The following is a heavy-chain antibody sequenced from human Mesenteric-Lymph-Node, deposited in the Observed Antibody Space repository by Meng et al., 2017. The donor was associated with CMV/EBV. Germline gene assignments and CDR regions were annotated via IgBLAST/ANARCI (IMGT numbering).Heavy chain of an antibody. CDR2: INSDGSTT. Sequence: GESLKISCAASGFTFSSYWMHWVRQAPGKGLVWVSRINSDGSTTRNADSVKGRFTISRDSAKNSIYLQMNSLRAEDTALYYCVGESQPGGCDYWGQGTLVTVSS. CDR3: VGESQPGGCDY. D-gene: IGHD1-14*01. J-gene: IGHJ4*02. CDR1: GFTFSSYW. V-gene: IGHV3-74*01.